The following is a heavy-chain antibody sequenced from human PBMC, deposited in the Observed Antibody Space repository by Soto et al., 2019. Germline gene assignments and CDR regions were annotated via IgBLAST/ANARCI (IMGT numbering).Heavy chain of an antibody. CDR3: ARATSFSGHHGY. J-gene: IGHJ4*02. Sequence: QLQLQESGPGLVKPSQTLSLACTVSGGSFSSGGYYWSWIRQLPGKGLEWIGYIYYSGSTYYNASLQSRFTISLDTSKIQFSLKLSSVTAADTAVYYCARATSFSGHHGYWGQGTLVTVSS. CDR1: GGSFSSGGYY. CDR2: IYYSGST. D-gene: IGHD2-8*02. V-gene: IGHV4-31*03.